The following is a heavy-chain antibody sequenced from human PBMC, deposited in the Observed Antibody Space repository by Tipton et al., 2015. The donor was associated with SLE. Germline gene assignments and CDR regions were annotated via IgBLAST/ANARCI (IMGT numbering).Heavy chain of an antibody. D-gene: IGHD3-10*01. V-gene: IGHV1-18*01. CDR2: ISTYNGNT. J-gene: IGHJ6*02. CDR3: ASEVYSGSYYYYFGMDV. Sequence: QLVQSGAEVKNPGASVKVSCKASGYTFTSYGISWVRQAPGQGLEWMGWISTYNGNTPYAQNHQGRVTMTTYTSTSTAYMELRSLRSADTAVYYCASEVYSGSYYYYFGMDVWGQGTTVTISS. CDR1: GYTFTSYG.